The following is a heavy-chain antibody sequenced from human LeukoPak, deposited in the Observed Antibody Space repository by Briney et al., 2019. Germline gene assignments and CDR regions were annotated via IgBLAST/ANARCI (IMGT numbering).Heavy chain of an antibody. CDR1: GFTFSSYA. V-gene: IGHV3-23*01. D-gene: IGHD6-13*01. CDR3: AKDRPLRIGIADRPHFDY. Sequence: GGSLRLSCAASGFTFSSYAMSWVRQAPGKGLEWVSAISGSGGSTYYADSVKGRFTISRDNSKNTLYLQMNSLRAEDTAVYYRAKDRPLRIGIADRPHFDYWGQGTLVTVSS. J-gene: IGHJ4*02. CDR2: ISGSGGST.